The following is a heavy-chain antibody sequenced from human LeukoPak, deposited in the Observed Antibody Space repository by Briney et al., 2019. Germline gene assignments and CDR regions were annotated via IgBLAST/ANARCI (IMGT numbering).Heavy chain of an antibody. CDR1: GASISSDDAY. CDR3: AREKLAFYYVSGIYHPSGAFHI. V-gene: IGHV4-30-4*01. D-gene: IGHD3-10*01. J-gene: IGHJ3*02. CDR2: IYYTGST. Sequence: SETLSLTCSVSGASISSDDAYWSWIRQPPGKGLEWIGYIYYTGSTYYNPSLKSRITTSLATSNNHFSLELGSVTVADTAVYYCAREKLAFYYVSGIYHPSGAFHIGGLGTLDTVSS.